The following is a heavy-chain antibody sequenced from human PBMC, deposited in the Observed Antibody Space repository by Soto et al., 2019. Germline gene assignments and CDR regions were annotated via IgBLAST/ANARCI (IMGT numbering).Heavy chain of an antibody. Sequence: QGQLQQSGPGLVKPSQTLSLTCAISGDSVSSDITSWNWIRQSPSRGLEWLGRTYYRSKWFHDYAASVKSRITITPDTSKNQFSLELNSMTPDDTAVYYCARGNALDVWGQGTVVTVSS. CDR3: ARGNALDV. CDR2: TYYRSKWFH. CDR1: GDSVSSDITS. D-gene: IGHD3-10*01. J-gene: IGHJ3*01. V-gene: IGHV6-1*01.